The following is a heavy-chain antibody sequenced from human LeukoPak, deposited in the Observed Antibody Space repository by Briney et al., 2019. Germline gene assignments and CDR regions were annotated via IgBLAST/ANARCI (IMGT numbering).Heavy chain of an antibody. J-gene: IGHJ6*02. V-gene: IGHV3-30*03. D-gene: IGHD2/OR15-2a*01. Sequence: GGSLRLSCAASGFTYSDYAMHWVRQAPGKGLEWVAVIAYGGTYTHHADSLKGRFTISRDNSRDTLYLQINSLRPEDTALYYCARNKAITAFFGMDVWGQGTTVIVSS. CDR3: ARNKAITAFFGMDV. CDR1: GFTYSDYA. CDR2: IAYGGTYT.